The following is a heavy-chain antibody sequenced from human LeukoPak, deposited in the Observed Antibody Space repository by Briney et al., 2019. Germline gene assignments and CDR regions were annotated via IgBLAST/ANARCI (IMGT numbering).Heavy chain of an antibody. CDR3: ARVGAVAGMRGYFDY. J-gene: IGHJ4*02. V-gene: IGHV1-18*01. D-gene: IGHD6-19*01. CDR2: ISAYNGNT. Sequence: ASVKVSCKVSGYTLTELSMHWVRQAPGKGLEWMGWISAYNGNTNYAQKLQGRVTMTTDTSTSTAYMELRSLRSDDTAVYYCARVGAVAGMRGYFDYWGQGTLVTVSS. CDR1: GYTLTELS.